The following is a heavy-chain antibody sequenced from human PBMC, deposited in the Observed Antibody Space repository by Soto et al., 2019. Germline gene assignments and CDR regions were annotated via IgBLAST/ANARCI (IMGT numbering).Heavy chain of an antibody. D-gene: IGHD4-17*01. V-gene: IGHV5-51*01. CDR3: ERRATVTTLYDAFDI. CDR2: IYPGDYDT. J-gene: IGHJ3*02. Sequence: GESLKISCKGSGYSFTSYWIGWARQMPGQGLEWMVIIYPGDYDTRYSPSFQGQVTISADKSISTAFLQWGSLKALDTAMYYCERRATVTTLYDAFDIWGQGTMVTVSS. CDR1: GYSFTSYW.